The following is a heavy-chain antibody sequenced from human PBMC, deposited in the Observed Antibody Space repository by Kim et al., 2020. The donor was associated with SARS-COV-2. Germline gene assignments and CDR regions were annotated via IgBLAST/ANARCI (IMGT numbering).Heavy chain of an antibody. J-gene: IGHJ4*02. D-gene: IGHD2-2*01. Sequence: PPPQRRITISVDTSKNQFSLKLSSVTAADTAVYYCARQGCSSTSCYQIDYWGQGTLVTVSS. CDR3: ARQGCSSTSCYQIDY. V-gene: IGHV4-59*08.